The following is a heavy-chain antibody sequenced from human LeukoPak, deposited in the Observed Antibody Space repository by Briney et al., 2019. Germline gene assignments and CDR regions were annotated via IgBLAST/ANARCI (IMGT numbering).Heavy chain of an antibody. J-gene: IGHJ6*02. D-gene: IGHD5-18*01. CDR2: IYYSGST. Sequence: SETLSLTCTVSGGSISSYYWSWIRQPPGKGLGWIGYIYYSGSTNYNPSLKSRVTMSVDTSKNQFSLKLSSVTAADTAVYYCARHSRKRGYSYGYGYYYYGMDVWGQGTTVTVSS. CDR1: GGSISSYY. CDR3: ARHSRKRGYSYGYGYYYYGMDV. V-gene: IGHV4-59*08.